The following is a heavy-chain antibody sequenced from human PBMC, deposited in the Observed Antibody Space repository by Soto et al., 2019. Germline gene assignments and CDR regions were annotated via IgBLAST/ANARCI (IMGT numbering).Heavy chain of an antibody. V-gene: IGHV1-2*04. CDR3: ARARTRKGDSSSSFDV. Sequence: ASVKVSCKASGYTFTGYYMHWVRQAPGQGLEWMGWINPNSGGTNYAQKFQGWVTMTRDTSISTAYMELSRLRSDDTAVYYCARARTRKGDSSSSFDVWGKGTTVTVSS. D-gene: IGHD6-6*01. CDR2: INPNSGGT. CDR1: GYTFTGYY. J-gene: IGHJ6*04.